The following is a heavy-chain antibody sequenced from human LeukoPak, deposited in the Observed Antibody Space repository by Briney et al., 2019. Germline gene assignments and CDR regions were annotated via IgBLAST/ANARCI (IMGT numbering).Heavy chain of an antibody. D-gene: IGHD4-17*01. V-gene: IGHV1-18*01. CDR3: AREGTSTVGAFDI. Sequence: ASVKVSCKPSGYNLTNYGLSWVRQAPGQGLEWIGWINTDNGKTDYAQKVQGRVTLTTDTSATTAYMDLRSLRSDDTAVYYCAREGTSTVGAFDIWGQGTMVTVSS. CDR2: INTDNGKT. J-gene: IGHJ3*02. CDR1: GYNLTNYG.